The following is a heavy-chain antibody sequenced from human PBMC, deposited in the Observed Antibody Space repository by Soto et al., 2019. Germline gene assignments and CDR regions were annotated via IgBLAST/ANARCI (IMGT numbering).Heavy chain of an antibody. V-gene: IGHV5-10-1*01. D-gene: IGHD3-3*01. CDR2: IDPSDSYT. Sequence: GESLKISCKGSGYSFTSYWISWVRQMPGKGLEWMGRIDPSDSYTNYSPSFQGHVTISADKSISTAYLQCSSLRAEDTAVYYCATGETYYDFWSGQYPVNYGMDVWGQGTTVTVSS. J-gene: IGHJ6*02. CDR1: GYSFTSYW. CDR3: ATGETYYDFWSGQYPVNYGMDV.